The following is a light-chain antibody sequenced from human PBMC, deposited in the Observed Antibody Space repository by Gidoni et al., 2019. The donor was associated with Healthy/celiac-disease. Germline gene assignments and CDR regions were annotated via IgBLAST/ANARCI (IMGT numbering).Light chain of an antibody. Sequence: EIVMTQSPATLSVSPGERATLSCRASQSVSSNLAWYQQKPGQAPRLLIYGASTRATGNPAWLSGCGCVTEFTLTSSRLQSEYFADYCRQQYNNCVGAFGPXTKVDIK. V-gene: IGKV3-15*01. J-gene: IGKJ3*01. CDR3: QQYNNCVGA. CDR2: GAS. CDR1: QSVSSN.